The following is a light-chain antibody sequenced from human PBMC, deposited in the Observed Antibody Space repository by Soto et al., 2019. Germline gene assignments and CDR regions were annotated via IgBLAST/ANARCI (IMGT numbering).Light chain of an antibody. CDR1: SSDIGAYNY. V-gene: IGLV2-8*01. J-gene: IGLJ3*02. CDR3: TSFAGYYDLGV. Sequence: QSALTQPPSASGSPGQSVTISCTGTSSDIGAYNYVSWYQQHPGKAPRLMIYDVNKRPPGVPDRFSGSKSGYTASLTVSGLQPEDEADYYCTSFAGYYDLGVCGGGTKLTVL. CDR2: DVN.